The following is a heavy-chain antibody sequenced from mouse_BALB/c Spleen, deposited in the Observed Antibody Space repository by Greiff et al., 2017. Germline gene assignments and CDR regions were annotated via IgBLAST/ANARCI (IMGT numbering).Heavy chain of an antibody. CDR2: IYPSDSYT. V-gene: IGHV1-69*02. Sequence: QVQLQQPGAELVRPGASVKLSCKASGYTFTSYWINWVKQRPGQGLEWIGNIYPSDSYTNYNQKFKDKATLTVDKSSSTAYMQLSSPTSEDSAVYYCTRQDIYYYGSSYAMDYWGQGTSVTVSS. CDR3: TRQDIYYYGSSYAMDY. J-gene: IGHJ4*01. CDR1: GYTFTSYW. D-gene: IGHD1-1*01.